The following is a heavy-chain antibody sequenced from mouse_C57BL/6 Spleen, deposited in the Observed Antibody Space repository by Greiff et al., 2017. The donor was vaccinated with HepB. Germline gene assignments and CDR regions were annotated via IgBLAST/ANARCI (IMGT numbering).Heavy chain of an antibody. D-gene: IGHD1-1*01. CDR3: ARGVESYIDY. V-gene: IGHV1-50*01. CDR1: GYTFTSYW. CDR2: IDPSDSYT. J-gene: IGHJ2*01. Sequence: VQLQQPGAELVKPGASVKLSCKASGYTFTSYWMQWVKQRPGQGLEWIGEIDPSDSYTNYNQKFKGKATLTVDTSSSTAYMQLSSLTSEDSAVYYCARGVESYIDYWGQGTPLTVSS.